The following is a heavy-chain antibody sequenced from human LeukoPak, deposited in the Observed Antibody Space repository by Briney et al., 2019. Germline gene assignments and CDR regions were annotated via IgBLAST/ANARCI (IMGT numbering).Heavy chain of an antibody. CDR3: VRDPSNSGWAFDY. V-gene: IGHV3-33*01. J-gene: IGHJ4*02. CDR1: GFTFSTYA. CDR2: IWYNGKNK. Sequence: GGSLRLSCAASGFTFSTYAMHWVRQAPGKGLEWVATIWYNGKNKHYADSVKGRFTISRDNSKNTLDLQMNSLRADDTAVYYCVRDPSNSGWAFDYWGQGTLVTVSS. D-gene: IGHD6-19*01.